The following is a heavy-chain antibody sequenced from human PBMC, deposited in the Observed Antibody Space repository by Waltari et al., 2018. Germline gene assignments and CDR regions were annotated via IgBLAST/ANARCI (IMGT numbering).Heavy chain of an antibody. CDR3: ARDAGREDTAMVTS. Sequence: QVQLQESGPGLVKPSQTLSLTCTVSGGSISSGGYYWSWIRPHPGKGLEWIGYIYYSGSTYYNPSLKSRVTISVDTSKNQFSLKLSSVTAADTAVYYCARDAGREDTAMVTSWGQGTLVTVSS. D-gene: IGHD5-18*01. CDR1: GGSISSGGYY. V-gene: IGHV4-31*03. J-gene: IGHJ4*02. CDR2: IYYSGST.